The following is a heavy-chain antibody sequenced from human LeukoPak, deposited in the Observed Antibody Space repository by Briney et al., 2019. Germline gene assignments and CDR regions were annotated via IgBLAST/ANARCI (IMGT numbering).Heavy chain of an antibody. V-gene: IGHV3-64*01. CDR3: ASSYDSSGYTPFDY. J-gene: IGHJ4*02. CDR2: ISSNGGST. Sequence: PGGSLRLSCAASGFSFSRHTMHWVRQAPGKGLEYVSAISSNGGSTYYVKSVKGRFTISRDNSKKTLYLQMGSLRAEDMAVYYCASSYDSSGYTPFDYWGQGTLVTVSS. D-gene: IGHD3-22*01. CDR1: GFSFSRHT.